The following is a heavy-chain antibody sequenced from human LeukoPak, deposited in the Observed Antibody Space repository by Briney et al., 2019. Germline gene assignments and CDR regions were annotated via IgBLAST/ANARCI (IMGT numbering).Heavy chain of an antibody. V-gene: IGHV4-30-4*08. D-gene: IGHD2-15*01. CDR2: IYYSGST. CDR1: GGSTSSGDYY. J-gene: IGHJ5*02. Sequence: PSQTLSLTCTVSGGSTSSGDYYWSWIRQPPGKGLEWIGYIYYSGSTYYNPSLKSRVTISVDTSKNQFSLKLSSVTAADTAVYYCAREFDCSGGSCYRGWFDPWGQGTLVTVSS. CDR3: AREFDCSGGSCYRGWFDP.